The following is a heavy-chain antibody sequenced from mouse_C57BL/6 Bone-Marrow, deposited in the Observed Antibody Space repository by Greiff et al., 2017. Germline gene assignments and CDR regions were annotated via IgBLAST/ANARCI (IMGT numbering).Heavy chain of an antibody. Sequence: VNVVESGAELARPGASVKLSCKASGYTFTSYGISWVKQRTGQGLEWIGEIYPRSGNTYYNEKFKGKATLTADKSSSTAYMELRSLTSEDSAVYFCARGDYDYDAIFAYWGQGTLVTVSA. CDR2: IYPRSGNT. CDR1: GYTFTSYG. D-gene: IGHD2-4*01. CDR3: ARGDYDYDAIFAY. V-gene: IGHV1-81*01. J-gene: IGHJ3*01.